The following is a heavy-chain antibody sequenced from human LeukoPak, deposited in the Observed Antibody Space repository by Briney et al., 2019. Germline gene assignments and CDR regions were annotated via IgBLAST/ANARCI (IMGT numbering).Heavy chain of an antibody. CDR2: INPNSGGT. V-gene: IGHV1-2*02. CDR1: GYTFTGYY. J-gene: IGHJ4*02. Sequence: ASVKVSCKASGYTFTGYYMHWVRQAPGEGLEWMGWINPNSGGTNYAQKFQGRVTMTRDTSISTAYMELSRLRSDDTAVYYCARDPNTVAFFDYWGQGTLVTVSS. D-gene: IGHD4-23*01. CDR3: ARDPNTVAFFDY.